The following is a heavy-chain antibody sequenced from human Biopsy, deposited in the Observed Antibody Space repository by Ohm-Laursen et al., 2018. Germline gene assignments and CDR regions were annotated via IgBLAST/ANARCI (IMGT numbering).Heavy chain of an antibody. J-gene: IGHJ6*02. Sequence: GTLSLTCAVYGESFNGYYWSWIRQTPGKGLEWIGEINHSGRTKYNPSLKRRATLSADSSNSQFSLRLTSVTAADTAIYYCARGSGYFKLDVWGQGTTVTVSS. D-gene: IGHD5-12*01. CDR1: GESFNGYY. CDR3: ARGSGYFKLDV. CDR2: INHSGRT. V-gene: IGHV4-34*01.